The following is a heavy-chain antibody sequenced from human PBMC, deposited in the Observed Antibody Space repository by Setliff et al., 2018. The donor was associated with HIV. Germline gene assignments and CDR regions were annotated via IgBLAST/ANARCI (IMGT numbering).Heavy chain of an antibody. CDR3: ARDLHANYHVVEI. V-gene: IGHV4-4*07. D-gene: IGHD2-15*01. CDR1: GGSVSSYY. Sequence: SETLSLTCTVSGGSVSSYYWSWIRQAAGQGLEWVGLIYTGGNTYYNPSLQSRPTMSADTSKNQLYLKMNSVTVADTAVYFCARDLHANYHVVEIWGPGTMVTVSS. CDR2: IYTGGNT. J-gene: IGHJ3*02.